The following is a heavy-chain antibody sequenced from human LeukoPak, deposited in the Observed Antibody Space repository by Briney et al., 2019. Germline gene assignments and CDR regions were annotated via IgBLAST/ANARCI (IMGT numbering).Heavy chain of an antibody. J-gene: IGHJ6*03. CDR1: GFTFSSYG. Sequence: GRSLRLSCAASGFTFSSYGMHWVRQAPGKGLEWVAVISYDGSNKYYADSVKGRFTISRDDSRSALDLQMSSLRVEDTAVYYCAKGSFYCSSNSCPQYYYYMDVWGKGTTVTVSS. CDR2: ISYDGSNK. CDR3: AKGSFYCSSNSCPQYYYYMDV. D-gene: IGHD2-2*01. V-gene: IGHV3-30*18.